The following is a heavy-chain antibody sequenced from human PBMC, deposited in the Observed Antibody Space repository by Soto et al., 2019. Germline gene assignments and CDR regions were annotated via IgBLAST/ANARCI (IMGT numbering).Heavy chain of an antibody. V-gene: IGHV1-58*01. J-gene: IGHJ4*02. Sequence: SVKVSCKASGFTFTSSAVQWVRQARGQRLEWIGWIVVGSGNTNYAQKFQERVTITRDMSTSTAYMELSSLRSEDTAVYYCAAEGPGTTELDYWGQGTLVTVSS. CDR1: GFTFTSSA. D-gene: IGHD1-1*01. CDR3: AAEGPGTTELDY. CDR2: IVVGSGNT.